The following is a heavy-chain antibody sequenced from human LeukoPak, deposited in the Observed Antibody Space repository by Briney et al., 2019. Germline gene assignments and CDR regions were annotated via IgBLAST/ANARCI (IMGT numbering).Heavy chain of an antibody. J-gene: IGHJ3*02. Sequence: GASVKVSCKASGYTFTSYVIHWVRQAPGQRLEWMGWSNAGNGNTKYSQEFQGRVTITRDTSASTAYMELSSLRSEDMAVYYCASGEAVVTAMNAFDIWGQGTMVTVSS. D-gene: IGHD2-21*02. V-gene: IGHV1-3*02. CDR3: ASGEAVVTAMNAFDI. CDR1: GYTFTSYV. CDR2: SNAGNGNT.